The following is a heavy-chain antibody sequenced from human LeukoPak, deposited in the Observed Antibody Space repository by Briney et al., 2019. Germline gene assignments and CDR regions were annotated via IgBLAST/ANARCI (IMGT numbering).Heavy chain of an antibody. CDR3: ARLGRSSGWYYYYYMDV. CDR1: GYTFTGYY. Sequence: ASVKVSCKASGYTFTGYYMHWVRQAPGQGLEWMGWMNPNSGNTGYAQKFQGRVTITRNTSISTAYMELSSLRSEDTAVYYCARLGRSSGWYYYYYMDVWGKGTTVTVSS. CDR2: MNPNSGNT. J-gene: IGHJ6*03. D-gene: IGHD6-19*01. V-gene: IGHV1-8*03.